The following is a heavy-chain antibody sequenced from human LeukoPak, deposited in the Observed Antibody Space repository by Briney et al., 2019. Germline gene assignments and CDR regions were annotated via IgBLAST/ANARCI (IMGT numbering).Heavy chain of an antibody. CDR1: GGTLSTYA. J-gene: IGHJ6*02. CDR2: IIPIVGAP. CDR3: ARSLYGSSSRGPDLHHYHGMGV. V-gene: IGHV1-69*13. D-gene: IGHD6-6*01. Sequence: GASVKVSCKASGGTLSTYAISWVRQAPGQGLEWMGGIIPIVGAPNSAQKFQGRVTITADESTGTVYVELRSLRSEDTAVYYCARSLYGSSSRGPDLHHYHGMGVWGQGTTVTVSS.